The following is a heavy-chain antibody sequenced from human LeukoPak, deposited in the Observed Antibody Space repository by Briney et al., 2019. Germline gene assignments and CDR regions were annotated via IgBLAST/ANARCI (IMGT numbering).Heavy chain of an antibody. D-gene: IGHD2-2*01. CDR3: AREGDIVVVPAAMVNDAFDI. V-gene: IGHV4-4*02. J-gene: IGHJ3*02. CDR2: IYHSGST. CDR1: GITFTSSSM. Sequence: GSLRLSCAASGITFTSSSMTWVRRAPGKGLEWIGYIYHSGSTYYNPSLKSRVTISVDRSKNQFSLKLSSVTAADTAVYYCAREGDIVVVPAAMVNDAFDIWGQGTMVTVSS.